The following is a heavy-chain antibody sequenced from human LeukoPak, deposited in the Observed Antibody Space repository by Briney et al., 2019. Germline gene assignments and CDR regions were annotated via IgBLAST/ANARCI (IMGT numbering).Heavy chain of an antibody. CDR2: IYHSGST. Sequence: SETLSLTCAVSGGSISSNNWWSWVRQPPGKGLEWIGEIYHSGSTNYNPSLKSRVTISVDKSKNQFSLELTSVTAADTAVYYCARENWNYWFDPWGQGTLVTVSS. CDR1: GGSISSNNW. D-gene: IGHD1-7*01. CDR3: ARENWNYWFDP. J-gene: IGHJ5*02. V-gene: IGHV4-4*02.